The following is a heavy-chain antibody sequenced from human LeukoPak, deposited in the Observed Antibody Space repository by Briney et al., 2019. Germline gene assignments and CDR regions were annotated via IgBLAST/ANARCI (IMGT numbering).Heavy chain of an antibody. CDR2: IYYGGST. CDR1: GGSISSSSYY. V-gene: IGHV4-39*01. J-gene: IGHJ2*01. CDR3: ARGGGGDCYGL. D-gene: IGHD2-21*02. Sequence: SETLSLTCTVSGGSISSSSYYWGWIRQPPGKGLEWIGSIYYGGSTYYNPSLKSRVTISVDTSKNQFSLKLSSVTAADTAVYYCARGGGGDCYGLWGRGTLVTVSS.